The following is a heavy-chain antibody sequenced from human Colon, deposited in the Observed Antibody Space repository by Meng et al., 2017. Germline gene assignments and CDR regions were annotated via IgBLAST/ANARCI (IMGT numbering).Heavy chain of an antibody. Sequence: QVRRQESGPGLVKPSGTLSLTCAVSSGSISSSNWWSWVRQPPGKGLEWIGEISQSGTTYYNPSLKSRVTITGDWSKNQFSLNLNSVTAADTALYYCVRQGMTSYSRGYWGQGTLVTVSS. CDR2: ISQSGTT. D-gene: IGHD3-9*01. CDR3: VRQGMTSYSRGY. V-gene: IGHV4-4*02. J-gene: IGHJ4*02. CDR1: SGSISSSNW.